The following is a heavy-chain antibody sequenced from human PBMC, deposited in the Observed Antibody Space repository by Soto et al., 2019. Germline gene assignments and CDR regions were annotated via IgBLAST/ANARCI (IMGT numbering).Heavy chain of an antibody. Sequence: EVQLVESGGGLVKPGGSLRLYCAASGFTFSSYSMNWVRQAPGKGLEWVSPISSSSSYIYYADSVKGRFTISRDNAKNSPYLQTNSLRAEDTVVYYCARFVRAASGTWLDYRGQGTLVTVSS. D-gene: IGHD6-13*01. CDR2: ISSSSSYI. J-gene: IGHJ4*02. CDR3: ARFVRAASGTWLDY. V-gene: IGHV3-21*01. CDR1: GFTFSSYS.